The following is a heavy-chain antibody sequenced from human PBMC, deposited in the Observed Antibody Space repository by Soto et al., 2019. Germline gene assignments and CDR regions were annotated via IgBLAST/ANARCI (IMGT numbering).Heavy chain of an antibody. CDR2: ISSSSSTI. D-gene: IGHD3-10*01. Sequence: VQLVESGGNLVQPGGSLRLSCAASGFTLSSYSMNWVRQAPGKGLEWISYISSSSSTIYYADSVKGRFTISRDSAENSLFLQMNSLRVEDTAVYYCAREGSDGGSGSLWGQGTLVTVSS. V-gene: IGHV3-48*01. CDR3: AREGSDGGSGSL. CDR1: GFTLSSYS. J-gene: IGHJ4*02.